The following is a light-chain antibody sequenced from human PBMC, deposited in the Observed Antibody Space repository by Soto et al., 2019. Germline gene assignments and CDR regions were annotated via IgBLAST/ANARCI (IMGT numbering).Light chain of an antibody. CDR1: QSVSIN. V-gene: IGKV3-15*01. Sequence: EIVMTQSPATLSVSPGERATLSCRASQSVSINLAWYQQKPGQAPRLLIYGASTRATGIPARFSGSGSGTEFTLNISSLQSEDFAVSSCQHYNNWPPWTFGQGTKVEIK. CDR2: GAS. J-gene: IGKJ1*01. CDR3: QHYNNWPPWT.